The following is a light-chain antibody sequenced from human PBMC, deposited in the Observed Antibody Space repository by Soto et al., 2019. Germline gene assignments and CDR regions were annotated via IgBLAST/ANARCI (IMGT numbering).Light chain of an antibody. V-gene: IGKV3-20*01. Sequence: ESVLTQSPCTLSLSPGERASRSCRASQSVSSSYLAWYQQKPGQAPRLLIYGASSRATGIPDRFSGSGSGTDFTLTISRLEPEDFAVYYCQQYGSSPLTFGGGTKVAIK. J-gene: IGKJ4*01. CDR1: QSVSSSY. CDR3: QQYGSSPLT. CDR2: GAS.